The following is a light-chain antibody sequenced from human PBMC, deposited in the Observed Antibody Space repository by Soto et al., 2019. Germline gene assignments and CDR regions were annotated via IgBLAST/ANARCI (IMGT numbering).Light chain of an antibody. CDR3: QQYNHWPLT. CDR2: DAS. V-gene: IGKV3-15*01. CDR1: QSLNGF. J-gene: IGKJ5*01. Sequence: EIVMTQSPATLSVSPGERATLSCRASQSLNGFLAWYQHKPGQAPRLLMYDASTRATGVPARFSGSGSGTEFTRTISSLPSVDFAVYYCQQYNHWPLTFGQGTRLEIK.